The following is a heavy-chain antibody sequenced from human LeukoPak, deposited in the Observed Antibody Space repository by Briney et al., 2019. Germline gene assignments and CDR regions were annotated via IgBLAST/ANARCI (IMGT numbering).Heavy chain of an antibody. Sequence: ESLRLSCAASGFTFSSYSMNWVRQAPGKGLEWVSSISSSSSYIYYADSVKGRFTMSRDNAKSSLYLQMISLRAEDTAVYYCARHFRGGSGSYYLLFDYWGQGTTVTVSS. J-gene: IGHJ4*03. D-gene: IGHD3-10*01. V-gene: IGHV3-21*01. CDR3: ARHFRGGSGSYYLLFDY. CDR1: GFTFSSYS. CDR2: ISSSSSYI.